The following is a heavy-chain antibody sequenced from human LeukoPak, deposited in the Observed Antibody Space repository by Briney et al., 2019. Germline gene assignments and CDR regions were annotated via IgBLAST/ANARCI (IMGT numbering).Heavy chain of an antibody. Sequence: AGGSLRLSCAASGFTFSSYWMHWVREAPGKGLVWVSHINIDGSSTNYADSVKGRFTISRDNAKNTLYLQMNSLRAEDTAVYYCARELIYYDSSGSRSDAFDIWGQGTMVTVSS. CDR2: INIDGSST. CDR3: ARELIYYDSSGSRSDAFDI. CDR1: GFTFSSYW. J-gene: IGHJ3*02. V-gene: IGHV3-74*01. D-gene: IGHD3-22*01.